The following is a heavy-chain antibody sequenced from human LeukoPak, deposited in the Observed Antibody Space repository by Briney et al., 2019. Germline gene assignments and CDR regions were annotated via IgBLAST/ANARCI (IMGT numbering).Heavy chain of an antibody. D-gene: IGHD6-19*01. CDR1: GDSISDDSVNKTNW. CDR2: VSLDGIT. V-gene: IGHV4-4*02. CDR3: ARETKLMGYSSGLGFNY. J-gene: IGHJ4*02. Sequence: PSETLSLTCVFSGDSISDDSVNKTNWLNWVRQAPGKGLEWIGDVSLDGITNYNPSLLGRVTISLDKSAKQVSLRLTSVTAADTAIYYCARETKLMGYSSGLGFNYWGQGTLVTVSS.